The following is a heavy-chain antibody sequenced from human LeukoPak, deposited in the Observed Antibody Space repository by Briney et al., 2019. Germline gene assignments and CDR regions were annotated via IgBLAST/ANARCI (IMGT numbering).Heavy chain of an antibody. Sequence: GGSLRLSCAAPGFTFGSYAMSWVRQAPGKGREWVSTISDSGGSTYFADSVKGRFTISRDNSKNTLYLQMNSLRAEDTALYYCAKEPTPGGAFYFDSWGQGTLVTVSS. CDR1: GFTFGSYA. CDR2: ISDSGGST. D-gene: IGHD3-10*01. V-gene: IGHV3-23*01. J-gene: IGHJ4*02. CDR3: AKEPTPGGAFYFDS.